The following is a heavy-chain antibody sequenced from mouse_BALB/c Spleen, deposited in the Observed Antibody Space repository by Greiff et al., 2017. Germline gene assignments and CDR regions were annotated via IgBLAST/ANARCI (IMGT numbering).Heavy chain of an antibody. CDR1: GDSITSGY. J-gene: IGHJ4*01. CDR2: ISYSGST. Sequence: EVQLQQSGPSLVKPSQTLSLTCSVTGDSITSGYWNWIRKFPGNKLEYMGYISYSGSTYYNPSLKSRISITRDTSKNQYYLQLNSVTTEDTATYYCARRRSTMITTGYAMDYWGQGTSVTVSS. CDR3: ARRRSTMITTGYAMDY. D-gene: IGHD2-4*01. V-gene: IGHV3-8*02.